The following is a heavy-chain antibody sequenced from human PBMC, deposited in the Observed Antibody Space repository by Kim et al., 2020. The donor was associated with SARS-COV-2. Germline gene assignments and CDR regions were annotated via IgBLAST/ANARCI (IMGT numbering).Heavy chain of an antibody. D-gene: IGHD3-22*01. CDR1: GFTFSSYS. V-gene: IGHV3-21*01. CDR3: AVGYDSSGYYYWTGDY. CDR2: ISSSSSYI. J-gene: IGHJ4*02. Sequence: GGSLRLSCAASGFTFSSYSMNWVRQAPGKGLEWVSSISSSSSYIYYADSVKGRFTISRDNAKNSLYLQMNSLRAEDTAVYYCAVGYDSSGYYYWTGDYWGQGTLVTVSS.